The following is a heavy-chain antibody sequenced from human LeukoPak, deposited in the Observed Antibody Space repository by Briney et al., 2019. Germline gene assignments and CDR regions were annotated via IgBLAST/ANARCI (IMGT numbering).Heavy chain of an antibody. CDR1: GFTFNDYA. CDR2: ISSSSSYI. CDR3: ARGLIYGSGSYNY. V-gene: IGHV3-21*01. J-gene: IGHJ4*02. D-gene: IGHD3-10*01. Sequence: GGSLRLSCAASGFTFNDYAMHWVRQAPGKGLEWVSSISSSSSYIYYADSVKGRFTISRDNAKNSLYLQMNSLRAEDTAVYYCARGLIYGSGSYNYWGQGTLVTVSS.